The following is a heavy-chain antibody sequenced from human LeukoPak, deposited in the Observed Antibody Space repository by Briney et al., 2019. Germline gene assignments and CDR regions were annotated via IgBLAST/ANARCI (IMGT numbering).Heavy chain of an antibody. CDR2: INPSGGST. V-gene: IGHV1-46*01. D-gene: IGHD3-22*01. CDR3: ARVPHYYDSSAPVDY. Sequence: ASVKVSCKASGYTFTSYYMHWVRQAPGQGLEWMGIINPSGGSTSYAQKFQGRVTMTTDTSTSTAYMELRSLRSDDTAVYYCARVPHYYDSSAPVDYWGQGTLVTVSS. CDR1: GYTFTSYY. J-gene: IGHJ4*02.